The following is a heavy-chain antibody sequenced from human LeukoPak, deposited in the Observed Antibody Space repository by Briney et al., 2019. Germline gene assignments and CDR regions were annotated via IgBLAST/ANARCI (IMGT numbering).Heavy chain of an antibody. V-gene: IGHV4-34*01. CDR1: GGSFSDYY. CDR3: ARFGRKMTAVKRGLNWFDP. CDR2: INHSRST. J-gene: IGHJ5*02. D-gene: IGHD4-17*01. Sequence: SETLSLTCAVYGGSFSDYYWSWIRQPPGKGLEWIGEINHSRSTNYNSSLKSRVTISVDTSKNQFSLKLSSVTAADTAVYYCARFGRKMTAVKRGLNWFDPWGQGTLVTVSS.